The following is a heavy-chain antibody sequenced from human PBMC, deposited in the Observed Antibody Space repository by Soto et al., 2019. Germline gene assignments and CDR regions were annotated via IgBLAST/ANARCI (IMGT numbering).Heavy chain of an antibody. D-gene: IGHD5-18*01. CDR2: IYYSGST. V-gene: IGHV4-30-4*01. J-gene: IGHJ6*02. Sequence: QVQLQESGPGLVKPSQTLSLTCTVSGGSISSVDYYWSWIRQPPGKGLEWIGYIYYSGSTYYNPSLKSRVNTSVDTSKHQFSLKLSSVTAADAAVYYCARASPVVTDVWGQGTTVTVSS. CDR3: ARASPVVTDV. CDR1: GGSISSVDYY.